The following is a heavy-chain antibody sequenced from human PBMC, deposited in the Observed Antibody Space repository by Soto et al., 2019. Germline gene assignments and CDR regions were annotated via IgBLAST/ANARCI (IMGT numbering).Heavy chain of an antibody. V-gene: IGHV4-59*12. CDR3: ARESRSWYGSIWDY. CDR2: IYFSGGT. Sequence: QVQLQESGPGLVKPSETLSLTCTVSGGSISSYYWSWIRQPPGKGLEWIGYIYFSGGTNYNPSLKSRVTISVYTSKNQFSLKLSSVTAADTAVYYCARESRSWYGSIWDYWGQGTLVTVSS. D-gene: IGHD6-13*01. CDR1: GGSISSYY. J-gene: IGHJ4*02.